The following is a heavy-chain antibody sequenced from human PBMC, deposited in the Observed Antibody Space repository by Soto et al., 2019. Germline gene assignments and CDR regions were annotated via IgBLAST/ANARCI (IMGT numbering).Heavy chain of an antibody. CDR2: FSGSGVTT. V-gene: IGHV3-23*01. Sequence: EVQLLESGGGLVQPGGSLRLSCAASGFTFSNYAMNWVRQAPGKGLEWVSVFSGSGVTTYYADSVQGRFTISRDNSRNTMYLQMKSLRSEVTAVYYCAKSFEGGKSLSWYFFAYWGQGTLVTVSS. D-gene: IGHD6-13*01. CDR3: AKSFEGGKSLSWYFFAY. J-gene: IGHJ4*02. CDR1: GFTFSNYA.